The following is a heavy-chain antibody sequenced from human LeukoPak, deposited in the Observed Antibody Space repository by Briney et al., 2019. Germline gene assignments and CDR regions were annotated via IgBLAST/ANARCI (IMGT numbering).Heavy chain of an antibody. Sequence: GGSLRLSCAASGFTFSSYSMNWVRQAPGKGLEWVSYISSSSSTIYYADSVKGRFTISRDNAKNSLYLRMNSLRDEDAAVYYCAREAPIPSYYYGMDVWGQGTTVTVSS. V-gene: IGHV3-48*02. J-gene: IGHJ6*02. CDR2: ISSSSSTI. CDR1: GFTFSSYS. CDR3: AREAPIPSYYYGMDV.